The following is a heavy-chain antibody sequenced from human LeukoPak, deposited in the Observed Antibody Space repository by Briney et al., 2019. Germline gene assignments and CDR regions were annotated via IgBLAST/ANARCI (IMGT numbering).Heavy chain of an antibody. J-gene: IGHJ2*01. CDR3: AKEGTVVTPVIHWYFDL. CDR1: GFTFSTSG. V-gene: IGHV3-30*18. D-gene: IGHD4-23*01. Sequence: GGSLRLSCAASGFTFSTSGMHWVRQAPGKGLEWVGDISYDGNNKYYADSVKGRFTISRDNSKTALYLQMNSLRAEDTAVYYCAKEGTVVTPVIHWYFDLWGRGTLVTVSS. CDR2: ISYDGNNK.